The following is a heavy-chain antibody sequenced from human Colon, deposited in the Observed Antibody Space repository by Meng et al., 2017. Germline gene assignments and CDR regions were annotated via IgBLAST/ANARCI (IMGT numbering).Heavy chain of an antibody. CDR2: ITGDITYI. V-gene: IGHV3-21*01. D-gene: IGHD2-2*01. J-gene: IGHJ4*01. CDR3: TRGWMPE. CDR1: GFTVSGYS. Sequence: EGHVVGWEGGVVKSGQSLRLSWSASGFTVSGYSLSWVRQAPGKGLEWVSSITGDITYIYYADSVKGRFTVSRDNAKNSLYLQMNSLRADDTAVYYCTRGWMPEWGQGTLVTVSS.